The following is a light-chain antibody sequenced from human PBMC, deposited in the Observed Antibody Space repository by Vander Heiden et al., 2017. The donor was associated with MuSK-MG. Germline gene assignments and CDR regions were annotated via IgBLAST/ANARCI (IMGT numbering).Light chain of an antibody. J-gene: IGLJ2*01. V-gene: IGLV2-23*02. CDR1: SSDVGSYNL. Sequence: QSALTQPASVSRSPVQALTISCTGTSSDVGSYNLVSWYQQHPGKAPKLMIYEVSKRPSGVSNRFSGSKSGNTASLTISGLQAEDEADYYCCSYAGSSTSVFGGGTKLTVL. CDR3: CSYAGSSTSV. CDR2: EVS.